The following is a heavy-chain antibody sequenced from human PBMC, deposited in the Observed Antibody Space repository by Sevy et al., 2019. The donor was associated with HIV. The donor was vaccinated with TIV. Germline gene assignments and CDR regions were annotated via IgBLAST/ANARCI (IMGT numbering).Heavy chain of an antibody. CDR1: GFTFNTHA. Sequence: GGSLRLSCAASGFTFNTHAMNWVRQAPGKGLEWVSVISATGSSTYYADSVKDRFTISRDNSKNTLYLQMNSLTADDTAVYYCAKALNPALESMIEVIFRTLKGFDVWGQGTMVTVSS. CDR2: ISATGSST. D-gene: IGHD3-22*01. CDR3: AKALNPALESMIEVIFRTLKGFDV. V-gene: IGHV3-23*01. J-gene: IGHJ3*01.